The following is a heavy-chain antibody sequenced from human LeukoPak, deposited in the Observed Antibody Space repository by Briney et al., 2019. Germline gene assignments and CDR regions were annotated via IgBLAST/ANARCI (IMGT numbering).Heavy chain of an antibody. CDR2: ISYDGSNK. J-gene: IGHJ4*02. D-gene: IGHD6-13*01. Sequence: GGSLRLSCAASGFTFSSYAMHWVRQAPGKGLEWVAVISYDGSNKYYADSVKGRFTISRDNSKNTLYLQMNSLRADDTAVYYCASIPSSRDVDYWGQGTLVTVSS. CDR3: ASIPSSRDVDY. CDR1: GFTFSSYA. V-gene: IGHV3-30-3*01.